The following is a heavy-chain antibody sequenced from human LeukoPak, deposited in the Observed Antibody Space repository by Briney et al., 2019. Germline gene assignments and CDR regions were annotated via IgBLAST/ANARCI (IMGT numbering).Heavy chain of an antibody. Sequence: SETLSLTCAVYGGSFSGYYWSWIRQPPGKGLEWIGEINHSGSTNYNPSLESRVTISVDTSKNHFSLKLGSVTAADTALYYCARLPRGGIILPRDAFDIWGQGTMVTVSS. J-gene: IGHJ3*02. CDR2: INHSGST. V-gene: IGHV4-34*01. D-gene: IGHD3-16*01. CDR3: ARLPRGGIILPRDAFDI. CDR1: GGSFSGYY.